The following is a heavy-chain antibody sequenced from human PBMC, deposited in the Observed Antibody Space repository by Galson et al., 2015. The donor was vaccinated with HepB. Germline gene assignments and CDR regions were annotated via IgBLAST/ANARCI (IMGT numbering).Heavy chain of an antibody. CDR1: VFTFKNFA. CDR2: ISGRGDKT. Sequence: SLRLSCAAYVFTFKNFAMRWVRQAPGKGLEWVADISGRGDKTSYAESVKGRFTISRDNLRSTLYLQMSSLRAEDTAIYYCVKDIRGGWRDFGCSSWVRGTRVTVTS. D-gene: IGHD2-21*02. J-gene: IGHJ4*02. V-gene: IGHV3-23*01. CDR3: VKDIRGGWRDFGCSS.